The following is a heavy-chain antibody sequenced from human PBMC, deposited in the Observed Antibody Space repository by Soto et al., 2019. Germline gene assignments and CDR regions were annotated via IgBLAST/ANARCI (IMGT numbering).Heavy chain of an antibody. J-gene: IGHJ6*01. D-gene: IGHD4-17*01. CDR3: ARVRPTDYVGNYNNGMDV. CDR1: GGTLSNYA. Sequence: QVQLVQSGAEVKKPGSSVKVSCKASGGTLSNYAFTWVRQAPGQGLEWMGGIITIFNTANYAQKFQGRVTITADESTSPAYMEVNSLRSEDTAVYYCARVRPTDYVGNYNNGMDVWRQGTTVTVSS. V-gene: IGHV1-69*01. CDR2: IITIFNTA.